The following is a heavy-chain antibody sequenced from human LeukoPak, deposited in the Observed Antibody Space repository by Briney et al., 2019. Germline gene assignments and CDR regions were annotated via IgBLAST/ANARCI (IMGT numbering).Heavy chain of an antibody. CDR1: GGTFSSYA. CDR2: IIPIFGTA. D-gene: IGHD3-3*01. V-gene: IGHV1-69*05. Sequence: ASVKVSCKASGGTFSSYAISWVRQAPGQGLEWMGGIIPIFGTANYAQKFQGRVTITTDESTSTAYMELSSLRSEDTAVYYCARNTLEWLFERTYYYYMDVWGKGTTVTVSS. J-gene: IGHJ6*03. CDR3: ARNTLEWLFERTYYYYMDV.